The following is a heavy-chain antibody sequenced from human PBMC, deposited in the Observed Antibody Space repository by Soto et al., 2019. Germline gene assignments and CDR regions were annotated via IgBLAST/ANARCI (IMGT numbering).Heavy chain of an antibody. Sequence: QVQLQESGPGLVKPSETLSLTCTVSGGSISSYYWSWIRQPAGKGLEWIGRIYTSGSTNYNPSLKSRVTMSVDTSKNQFSLKLSSVTAADTAVYYCARDRDSSSWYGLNWFDPWGQGTLVTVSS. J-gene: IGHJ5*02. D-gene: IGHD6-13*01. CDR1: GGSISSYY. CDR3: ARDRDSSSWYGLNWFDP. CDR2: IYTSGST. V-gene: IGHV4-4*07.